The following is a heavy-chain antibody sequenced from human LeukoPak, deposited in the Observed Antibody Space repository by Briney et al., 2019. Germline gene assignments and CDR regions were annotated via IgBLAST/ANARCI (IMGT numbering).Heavy chain of an antibody. CDR3: ARARGGQYYFDY. D-gene: IGHD2-15*01. Sequence: NPSETLSLTCAVSGGSISSSNWWSWVRQPPGKGLEWIGEIYHSGSTNYNPSLKSRVTISVDKSKNQFSLKLSSVTAADTAVYYCARARGGQYYFDYWGQGTLVTVSS. V-gene: IGHV4-4*02. CDR2: IYHSGST. CDR1: GGSISSSNW. J-gene: IGHJ4*02.